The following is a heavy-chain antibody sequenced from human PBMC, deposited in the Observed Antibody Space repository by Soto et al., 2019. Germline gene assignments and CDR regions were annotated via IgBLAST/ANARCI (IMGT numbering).Heavy chain of an antibody. Sequence: PSETLSLTCTVSGGSISSSLYYWAWIRQPPGRGLQWIGTINYSGSIYYTPSLNSRVSMSVDTSKNQFSLKLSSLTAADTAVYYCAPHDYSTYENFTWLDPWGQGTLVTVYS. CDR1: GGSISSSLYY. J-gene: IGHJ5*02. CDR3: APHDYSTYENFTWLDP. V-gene: IGHV4-39*01. CDR2: INYSGSI. D-gene: IGHD4-4*01.